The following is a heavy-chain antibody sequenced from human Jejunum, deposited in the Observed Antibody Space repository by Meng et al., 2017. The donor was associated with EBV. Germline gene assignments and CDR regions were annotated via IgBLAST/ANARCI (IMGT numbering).Heavy chain of an antibody. CDR3: ARATYYHMDV. Sequence: EGLLVVFGGGLVQAVASPRHSCGACGSSCSYNWMHLVRQAPEDGLVCGSRINNDGSSTSYAVSVQGRVSISRYNAKHTLDLQMNSLIVEDTAVYYCARATYYHMDVCGQGTTVTVSS. CDR1: GSSCSYNW. CDR2: INNDGSST. V-gene: IGHV3-74*01. J-gene: IGHJ6*02.